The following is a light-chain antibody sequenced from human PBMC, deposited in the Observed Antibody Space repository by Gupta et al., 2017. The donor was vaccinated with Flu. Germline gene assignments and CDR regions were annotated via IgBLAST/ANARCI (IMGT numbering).Light chain of an antibody. CDR3: SSYTSSSPCV. V-gene: IGLV2-14*01. CDR2: EVS. Sequence: SALTPPAPVSGSPGPSIPISCTGTSSDFGADNYVSWYQQHPGKATKLMIYEVSNRPSGVSNRFSGFKSGNTASLTISGLQAEDEADYYCSSYTSSSPCVFGGGTKLTVL. CDR1: SSDFGADNY. J-gene: IGLJ3*02.